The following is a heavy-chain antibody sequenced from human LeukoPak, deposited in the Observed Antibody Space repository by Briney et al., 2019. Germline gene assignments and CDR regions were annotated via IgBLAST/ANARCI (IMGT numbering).Heavy chain of an antibody. J-gene: IGHJ3*02. Sequence: GGSLRLSCAASGFTVSSNYMSWVRQAPGKGLEWVSVIYSGGSTYYADSVKGRFTISRDNSKNTLYLQMNSLRAEDTAVYYCAREGGASDGAFDIWGQGTMVTVPS. D-gene: IGHD1-26*01. CDR2: IYSGGST. V-gene: IGHV3-53*01. CDR3: AREGGASDGAFDI. CDR1: GFTVSSNY.